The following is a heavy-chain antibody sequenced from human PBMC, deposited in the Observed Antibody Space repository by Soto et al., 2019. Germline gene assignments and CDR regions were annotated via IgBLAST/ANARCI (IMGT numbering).Heavy chain of an antibody. D-gene: IGHD3-10*01. CDR2: IFWDDDK. J-gene: IGHJ4*02. CDR3: AHRPSGFGELLSRPFDH. V-gene: IGHV2-5*02. Sequence: QITLKESGPTLVKPTQTLTLTCSFSGFSLTTVGVGVGWIRQPPGKALEWLALIFWDDDKYYSPSLKSRLTITKDTSKTHVVLTMANMDPADTATYYCAHRPSGFGELLSRPFDHWGQGALVIVSS. CDR1: GFSLTTVGVG.